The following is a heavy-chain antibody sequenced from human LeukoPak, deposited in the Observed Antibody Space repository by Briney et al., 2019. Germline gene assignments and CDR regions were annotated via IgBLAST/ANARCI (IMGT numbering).Heavy chain of an antibody. Sequence: HPGGSLRLSCAASGFTFSSYAMHWVRQAPGKGLEWVAVISYDGSNKYYADSVKGRFTISRDNSKNTLYLQMNSLRAEDTAVYYCARDLVDCSSTSCYIHDAFDIWGQGTMVIVSS. V-gene: IGHV3-30-3*01. J-gene: IGHJ3*02. CDR2: ISYDGSNK. D-gene: IGHD2-2*02. CDR1: GFTFSSYA. CDR3: ARDLVDCSSTSCYIHDAFDI.